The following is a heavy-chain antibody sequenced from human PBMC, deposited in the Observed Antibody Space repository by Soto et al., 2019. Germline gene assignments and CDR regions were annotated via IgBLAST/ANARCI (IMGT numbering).Heavy chain of an antibody. Sequence: GGSLILSYVAACLTFGSGAMSWGRQAPGEGLQWVSTITDTGGDAKYADSVRGRFVISRDNSKKTLYLQMTSLTAEDSAMYFCARGSTDSYPVTRRFDFWGRGPLVTVS. CDR3: ARGSTDSYPVTRRFDF. CDR2: ITDTGGDA. CDR1: CLTFGSGA. V-gene: IGHV3-23*01. D-gene: IGHD5-18*01. J-gene: IGHJ4*02.